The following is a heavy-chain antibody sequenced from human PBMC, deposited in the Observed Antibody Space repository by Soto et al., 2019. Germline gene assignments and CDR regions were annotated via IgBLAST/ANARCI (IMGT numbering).Heavy chain of an antibody. D-gene: IGHD3-10*01. V-gene: IGHV4-34*01. CDR1: GGSFSGYY. Sequence: SETLSLTCAVYGGSFSGYYWSWIRQPPGKGLEWIGEINHSGSTNYNPSLKSRVTISVDTSKNQFSLKLSSVTAADTAVYYCASPIWFGDPGFDYWGQGTLVTVSS. J-gene: IGHJ4*02. CDR2: INHSGST. CDR3: ASPIWFGDPGFDY.